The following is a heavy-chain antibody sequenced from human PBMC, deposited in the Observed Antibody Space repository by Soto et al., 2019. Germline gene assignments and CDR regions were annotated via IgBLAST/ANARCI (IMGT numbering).Heavy chain of an antibody. J-gene: IGHJ6*02. V-gene: IGHV3-33*01. CDR3: ARAFTYYSYGMDV. Sequence: QVQLVESGGGVVQPGRSLRLSCAASGFTFSSYGMHWVRQAPGKGLEWVAVIWYDGSNKYYADSVKGRFTISRDNSKNTPYVQMNSLRAEDTAVYYCARAFTYYSYGMDVWGQGTTVTVSS. CDR2: IWYDGSNK. CDR1: GFTFSSYG. D-gene: IGHD3-3*02.